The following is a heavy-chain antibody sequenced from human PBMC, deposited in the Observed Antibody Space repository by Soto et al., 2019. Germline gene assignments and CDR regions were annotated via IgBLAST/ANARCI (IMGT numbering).Heavy chain of an antibody. D-gene: IGHD1-26*01. CDR2: ISYDGSNK. Sequence: LRLSCAASGFTFSSYGMHWVRQAPGKGLEWVAVISYDGSNKYYADSVKGRFTISRDNSKNTLYLQMNSLRAEDTAVYYCAKGRFSGSYWGWFDPWGQGTLVTVSS. J-gene: IGHJ5*02. CDR1: GFTFSSYG. CDR3: AKGRFSGSYWGWFDP. V-gene: IGHV3-30*18.